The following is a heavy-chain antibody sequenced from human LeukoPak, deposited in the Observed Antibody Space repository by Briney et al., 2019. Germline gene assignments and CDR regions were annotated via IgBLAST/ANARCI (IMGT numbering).Heavy chain of an antibody. J-gene: IGHJ6*02. CDR2: IRSKANCYAT. D-gene: IGHD3-10*01. CDR3: TRSLLPYGSGLGPYYYYYYGMDV. CDR1: GFPFSGSA. V-gene: IGHV3-73*01. Sequence: GSLRLSCAASGFPFSGSAMHWVRQASGKGLEWVGRIRSKANCYATVYAASVKGRFTISRDDSKNTAYLQMDSLKTEDTAVYYCTRSLLPYGSGLGPYYYYYYGMDVWGQGTTVTVSS.